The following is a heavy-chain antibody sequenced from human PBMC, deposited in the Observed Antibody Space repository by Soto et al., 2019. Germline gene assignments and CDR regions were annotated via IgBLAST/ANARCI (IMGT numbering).Heavy chain of an antibody. V-gene: IGHV4-59*01. J-gene: IGHJ4*01. CDR3: ANSYGNAWYTY. CDR1: GGSISSYY. D-gene: IGHD6-13*01. CDR2: IYYSGST. Sequence: SETLSLTCTVSGGSISSYYWSWSRQPPGKGLEWIGYIYYSGSTNYNPSLKSRVTISVDRSKNQFSLKLSSVTAADTAVYYCANSYGNAWYTYWGQGTQVTVSS.